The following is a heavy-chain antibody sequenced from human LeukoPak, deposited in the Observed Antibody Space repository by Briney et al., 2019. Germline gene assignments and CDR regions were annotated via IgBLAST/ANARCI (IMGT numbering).Heavy chain of an antibody. D-gene: IGHD2/OR15-2a*01. V-gene: IGHV3-20*04. J-gene: IGHJ4*02. CDR2: INWNGGST. Sequence: PGGSLRLSCAASGFTFDDYGLSWVRQAPGKGLEWVSGINWNGGSTGYADSVKGRFTISRDNAKNSLYLQINSLRDDDTAVYYCARAPYTTGRGYYFDSWGQGTLVTVSS. CDR1: GFTFDDYG. CDR3: ARAPYTTGRGYYFDS.